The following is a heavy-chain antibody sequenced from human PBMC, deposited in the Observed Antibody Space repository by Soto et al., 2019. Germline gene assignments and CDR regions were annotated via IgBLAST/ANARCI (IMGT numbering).Heavy chain of an antibody. J-gene: IGHJ6*02. D-gene: IGHD3-3*01. CDR1: GFTFSEYG. CDR2: ISSSSSYI. Sequence: GGSLRLSCAASGFTFSEYGMNWVRQAPRKGLEWVSSISSSSSYIYYADSVKGRFTISRDNAKSSLYLQMNSLRAEDTAVYYCAGGGPNYDFWSGYYMSVWGQGTTVTV. CDR3: AGGGPNYDFWSGYYMSV. V-gene: IGHV3-21*01.